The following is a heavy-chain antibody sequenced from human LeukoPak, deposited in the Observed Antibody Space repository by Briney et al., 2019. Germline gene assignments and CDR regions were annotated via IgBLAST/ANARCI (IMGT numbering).Heavy chain of an antibody. V-gene: IGHV3-74*01. CDR1: GLTSRNYW. D-gene: IGHD1-1*01. J-gene: IGHJ4*02. CDR3: TGGFGHNWSPFEN. CDR2: INGDGSDI. Sequence: GGSLRLSCAVSGLTSRNYWMHWVRQAPGKGLVWVSRINGDGSDISYADPVKGRFTISRDNAKNTLSLQMNSLTDDDTALYYCTGGFGHNWSPFENWGQGTLVTVSS.